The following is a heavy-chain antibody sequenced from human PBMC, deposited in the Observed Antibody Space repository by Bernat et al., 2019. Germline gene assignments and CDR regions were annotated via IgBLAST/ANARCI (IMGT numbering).Heavy chain of an antibody. CDR1: GFTFSSYS. Sequence: EVQLVESGGGLVQPGGSLRLSCAASGFTFSSYSMNWVRQAPGKGLEWVSYISTSSSSIYYADSVKGRFTVSRDNAKNSLYLQMNSLRAEDTAVYYCARDRDTAAGTLGHYWGQGTLVTVSS. CDR2: ISTSSSSI. V-gene: IGHV3-48*01. D-gene: IGHD6-13*01. CDR3: ARDRDTAAGTLGHY. J-gene: IGHJ4*02.